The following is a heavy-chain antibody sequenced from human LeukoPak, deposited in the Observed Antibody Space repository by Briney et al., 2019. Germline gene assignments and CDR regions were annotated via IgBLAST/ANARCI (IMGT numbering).Heavy chain of an antibody. Sequence: SETLSLTCTVSGNSISSGDYYWSWIRQPPGNGLEWIGYIYYSGSTNYNPSLKSRVTISVDTSKNQFSLKLSSVTAADTAVYYCARSGSGWPYYFDYWGQGTLVTVSS. D-gene: IGHD6-19*01. CDR2: IYYSGST. V-gene: IGHV4-61*08. J-gene: IGHJ4*02. CDR1: GNSISSGDYY. CDR3: ARSGSGWPYYFDY.